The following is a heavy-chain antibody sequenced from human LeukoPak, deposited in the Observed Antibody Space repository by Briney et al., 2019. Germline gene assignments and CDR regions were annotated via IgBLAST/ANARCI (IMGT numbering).Heavy chain of an antibody. CDR2: INCNSGDA. CDR3: ARSAGHCSNGICFTDYYMDV. CDR1: GYSFTEHY. J-gene: IGHJ6*03. D-gene: IGHD2-8*01. V-gene: IGHV1-2*02. Sequence: ASVQVSCEASGYSFTEHYVYWVRQAPGQGLEWVGRINCNSGDANSAQKFQGRVTMTRDTSVSTAYMDLSSVTSDDSAVYFCARSAGHCSNGICFTDYYMDVWGRGTTVTVSS.